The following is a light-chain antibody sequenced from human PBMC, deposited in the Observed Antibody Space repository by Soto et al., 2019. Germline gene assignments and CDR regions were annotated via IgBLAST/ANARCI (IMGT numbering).Light chain of an antibody. CDR3: QQLNSYPIT. Sequence: DIQLTQSPSFLSASIGDRVIITCRTSQGISGYLAWYQQKPGKAPKLLIYAAPTLQSGVPSRFSGSGSGTEFTLTINSPQPENFATYYCQQLNSYPITFGQGTRLDIK. J-gene: IGKJ5*01. CDR1: QGISGY. V-gene: IGKV1-9*01. CDR2: AAP.